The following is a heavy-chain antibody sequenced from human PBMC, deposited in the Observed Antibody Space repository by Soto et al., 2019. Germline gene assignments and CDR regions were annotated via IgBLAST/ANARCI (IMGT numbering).Heavy chain of an antibody. J-gene: IGHJ3*02. CDR2: ISGSGGST. CDR3: AKGGYQLRRAAFDI. V-gene: IGHV3-23*01. Sequence: GESLKISCAASGFTFSSYAMSWVRQAPGKGLEWVSAISGSGGSTYYADSVKGRFTISRDNSKNTLYLQMNSLRAEDTAVYYCAKGGYQLRRAAFDIWGQGTMVTVSS. D-gene: IGHD2-2*01. CDR1: GFTFSSYA.